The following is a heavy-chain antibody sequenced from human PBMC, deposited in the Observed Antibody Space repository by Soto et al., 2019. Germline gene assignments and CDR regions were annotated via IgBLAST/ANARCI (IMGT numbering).Heavy chain of an antibody. CDR1: GGSISRNNW. CDR2: IYHSGST. D-gene: IGHD6-25*01. Sequence: PSETLTLTCAVSGGSISRNNWWNCVRQSPGKGLEWIGEIYHSGSTNYNPSPKSRVTISMDKSKNQFSLKLSSVTAADTAVYYCETEPGYPLEDYYHYGVDVWGQGTTVTVSS. J-gene: IGHJ6*02. CDR3: ETEPGYPLEDYYHYGVDV. V-gene: IGHV4-4*02.